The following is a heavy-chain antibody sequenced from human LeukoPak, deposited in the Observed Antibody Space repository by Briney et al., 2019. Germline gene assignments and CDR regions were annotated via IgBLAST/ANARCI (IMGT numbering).Heavy chain of an antibody. Sequence: ASVTVSCTASGYTFTGYYMHWVRQAPGQGLEWMGWINPNSGGTNYAQKFQGRVTMTRDTSISTAYMELSRLRSDDTAVYYCARGLGYCSGGSCYNWFDPWGQGTLVTVSS. CDR3: ARGLGYCSGGSCYNWFDP. D-gene: IGHD2-15*01. CDR2: INPNSGGT. J-gene: IGHJ5*02. V-gene: IGHV1-2*02. CDR1: GYTFTGYY.